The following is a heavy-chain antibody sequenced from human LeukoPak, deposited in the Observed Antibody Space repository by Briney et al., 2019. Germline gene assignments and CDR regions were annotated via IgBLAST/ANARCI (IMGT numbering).Heavy chain of an antibody. D-gene: IGHD1-26*01. CDR3: ARAHPAHTVGATRYYFDY. J-gene: IGHJ4*02. CDR2: ISAYNGNT. Sequence: ASVKVSCKASGYTFTAYSINWVRQAPGQGLEWMGWISAYNGNTNYAQKLQGRVTMTTDTSTSTAYMELRSLRSDDTAVYYCARAHPAHTVGATRYYFDYWGQGTLVTVSS. CDR1: GYTFTAYS. V-gene: IGHV1-18*01.